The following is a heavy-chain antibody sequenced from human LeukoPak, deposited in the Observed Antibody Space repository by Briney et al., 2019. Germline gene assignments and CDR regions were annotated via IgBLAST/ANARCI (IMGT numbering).Heavy chain of an antibody. CDR1: GYSFTSHW. V-gene: IGHV5-51*01. D-gene: IGHD1-26*01. Sequence: GESLKISCKGSGYSFTSHWIGWVRQMPGKGLEWMGIIYPGDSDTKYSPSFQGQVTISADKSISTAYLQWSSLKASDTAMYYRARRGSVGAGGFDYWGQGTLVTVSS. CDR2: IYPGDSDT. CDR3: ARRGSVGAGGFDY. J-gene: IGHJ4*02.